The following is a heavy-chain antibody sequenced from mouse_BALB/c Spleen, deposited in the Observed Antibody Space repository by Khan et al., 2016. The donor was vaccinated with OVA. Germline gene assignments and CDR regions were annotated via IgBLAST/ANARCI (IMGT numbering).Heavy chain of an antibody. CDR2: ISHGGGST. CDR1: GFTFRSYT. J-gene: IGHJ4*01. Sequence: EVQLVESGGDLVQPGGSLKLSCAASGFTFRSYTMSWVHQTPEKRLEWVAFISHGGGSTYYPATVTGRFTIYRDNAKNTLYIQKSNLKSKDTAIYYCGRPYTTEYDYVMDYWGQGTSVTVAS. V-gene: IGHV5-12-2*01. CDR3: GRPYTTEYDYVMDY. D-gene: IGHD2-12*01.